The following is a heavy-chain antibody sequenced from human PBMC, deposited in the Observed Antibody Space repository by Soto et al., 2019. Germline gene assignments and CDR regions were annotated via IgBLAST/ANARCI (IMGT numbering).Heavy chain of an antibody. J-gene: IGHJ4*02. CDR3: VGGSPFEY. Sequence: EVQLVESGGGLVQPGGSLKLSCAASGFIFSGSAIHWVRQASGKGLEWVGRIRSRANNFATSSAASVKGRFTFSRDDSKNTAYLQMNSLKIEDTGVYYCVGGSPFEYWGQGTLVTVSS. CDR2: IRSRANNFAT. D-gene: IGHD1-26*01. V-gene: IGHV3-73*02. CDR1: GFIFSGSA.